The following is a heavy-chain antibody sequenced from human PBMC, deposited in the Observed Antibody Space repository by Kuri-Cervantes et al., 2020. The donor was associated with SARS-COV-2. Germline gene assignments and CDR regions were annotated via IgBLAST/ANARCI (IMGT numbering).Heavy chain of an antibody. V-gene: IGHV3-30*03. J-gene: IGHJ4*02. CDR2: ISYDGSNK. Sequence: GESLKISCAASGLTFSSYGMHWVRQAPGKGLEWVAVISYDGSNKYYADSVKGRFTISRDNAKNSLYLQMNSLRAEDTAVYYCARDLRLGKSLDYWGQGTLVTVSS. D-gene: IGHD7-27*01. CDR3: ARDLRLGKSLDY. CDR1: GLTFSSYG.